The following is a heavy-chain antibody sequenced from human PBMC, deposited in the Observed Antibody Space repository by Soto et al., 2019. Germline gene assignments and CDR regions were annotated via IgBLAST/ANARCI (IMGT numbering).Heavy chain of an antibody. D-gene: IGHD1-26*01. V-gene: IGHV4-31*03. CDR2: IYYRGST. Sequence: PSETLSLTCTVSGGSISSGGYYWSWIRQHPGKGLEWIGYIYYRGSTYYNPSLKSRVTISVDTSKNQFSLKLSSVTAADTAVYYCARVGGSWPNWFDPWGQGTLVTVSS. CDR3: ARVGGSWPNWFDP. J-gene: IGHJ5*02. CDR1: GGSISSGGYY.